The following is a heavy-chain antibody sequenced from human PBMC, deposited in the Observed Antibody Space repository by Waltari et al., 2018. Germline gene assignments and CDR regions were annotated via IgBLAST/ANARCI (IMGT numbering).Heavy chain of an antibody. V-gene: IGHV4-59*11. CDR2: IYYSGST. CDR3: ARTIVATFGATMDV. D-gene: IGHD5-12*01. J-gene: IGHJ6*02. CDR1: GCSISSHY. Sequence: QVQLQESGPGLVKPSETLSLTCTVSGCSISSHYWSWIRQPPGKGLEWIGDIYYSGSTNDTLSLKSRVIISVDTSKNQFSLKLSSVTAADTAVYYCARTIVATFGATMDVWGQGTTVTVSS.